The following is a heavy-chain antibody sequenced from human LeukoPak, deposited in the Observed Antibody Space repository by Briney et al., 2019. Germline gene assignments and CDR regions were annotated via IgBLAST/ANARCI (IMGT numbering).Heavy chain of an antibody. CDR3: ARGDPRWGTAGDY. D-gene: IGHD7-27*01. CDR2: ISSSSTYI. J-gene: IGHJ4*02. V-gene: IGHV3-21*01. CDR1: GFTFSAYT. Sequence: GGSLRLSCVASGFTFSAYTMNWVRQAPGKGLEWVSFISSSSTYIYYADSLKGRFTISRDNAKNSLYLQMNSLRAEDTAVYYCARGDPRWGTAGDYWGQGTLVTVSS.